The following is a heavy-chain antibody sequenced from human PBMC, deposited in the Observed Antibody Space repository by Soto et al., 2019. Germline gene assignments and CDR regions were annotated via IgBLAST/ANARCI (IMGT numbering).Heavy chain of an antibody. V-gene: IGHV3-23*01. Sequence: GGSLRLSCVASGFTFSTHAMSWVRQAPGKGLEWVSTFSGSGGNIYYAESVKGRLTISKDDSKNTLYLQMNSLRVEDTAVYYCAKDPPWTVGPLAMDVWGQGTTVTVSS. D-gene: IGHD2-2*01. CDR2: FSGSGGNI. J-gene: IGHJ6*02. CDR3: AKDPPWTVGPLAMDV. CDR1: GFTFSTHA.